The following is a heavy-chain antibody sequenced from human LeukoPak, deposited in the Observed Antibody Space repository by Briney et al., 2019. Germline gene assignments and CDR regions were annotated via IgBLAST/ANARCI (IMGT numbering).Heavy chain of an antibody. CDR1: GFTFSDYY. V-gene: IGHV3-11*01. J-gene: IGHJ4*02. Sequence: GGSLRLPCAASGFTFSDYYMTWIRQAPGKGLEWVSYISSSDYRTNYADSVKGRFTISRDNAKNSLYLQMNSLRAEDTAIYYCAKDYCSSTSCPQKDWGQGTLVTVSS. CDR2: ISSSDYRT. CDR3: AKDYCSSTSCPQKD. D-gene: IGHD2-2*01.